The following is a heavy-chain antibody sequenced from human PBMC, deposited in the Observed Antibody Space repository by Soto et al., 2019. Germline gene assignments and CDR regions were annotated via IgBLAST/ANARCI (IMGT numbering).Heavy chain of an antibody. D-gene: IGHD2-2*01. CDR2: VDPSDSYT. Sequence: GEALKISCKGSGYSFTSYWISWVRQMPGKRLEGKGRVDPSDSYTNYSPSFQGPVTISADKSISIAYLQWSSLKASDTAMYYCASRYCSSTSCYFGVGYYYGMDVWGQGTTVTVS. CDR3: ASRYCSSTSCYFGVGYYYGMDV. CDR1: GYSFTSYW. V-gene: IGHV5-10-1*01. J-gene: IGHJ6*02.